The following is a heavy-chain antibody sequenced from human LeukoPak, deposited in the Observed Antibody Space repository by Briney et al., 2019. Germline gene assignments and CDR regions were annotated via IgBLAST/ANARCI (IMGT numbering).Heavy chain of an antibody. J-gene: IGHJ4*02. CDR3: ARDFSDDSSGYYGELDY. D-gene: IGHD3-22*01. V-gene: IGHV3-48*01. CDR2: ISSSSSTI. CDR1: GFTFSSYN. Sequence: GGSLRLSCAASGFTFSSYNINWVRQAPGKGLEWVSYISSSSSTIYYADSVKGRFTISRDNAKNSLYLQMNSLRAEDTAVYYCARDFSDDSSGYYGELDYWGQGTLVTVSS.